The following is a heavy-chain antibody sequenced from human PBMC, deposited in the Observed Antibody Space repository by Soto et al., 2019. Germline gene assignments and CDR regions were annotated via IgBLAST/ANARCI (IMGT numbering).Heavy chain of an antibody. CDR3: ARISRGYSYFDY. CDR2: IDWDDDK. Sequence: SGPTLVNPTQTLTLTCTFSGFSLSTSGMRVSWIRQPPGKALEWLARIDWDDDKFYSTPLKTRLTISKDTSKNQVVLTMTNMDPVDTATYYCARISRGYSYFDYWGQGTLVTVSS. V-gene: IGHV2-70*04. J-gene: IGHJ4*02. CDR1: GFSLSTSGMR. D-gene: IGHD5-18*01.